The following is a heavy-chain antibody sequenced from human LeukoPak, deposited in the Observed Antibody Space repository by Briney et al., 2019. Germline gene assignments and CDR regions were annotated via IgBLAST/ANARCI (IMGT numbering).Heavy chain of an antibody. CDR2: IIPISGTA. Sequence: ASVKVSCKASGGTISSYAISWVRQAPGQGLEWMGGIIPISGTANYAQKFQGRVTITTDESTSTAYMELSSLRSEDTAVYYCARQRSGSWGGFDYWGQGTLVTVSS. CDR1: GGTISSYA. J-gene: IGHJ4*02. D-gene: IGHD6-13*01. CDR3: ARQRSGSWGGFDY. V-gene: IGHV1-69*05.